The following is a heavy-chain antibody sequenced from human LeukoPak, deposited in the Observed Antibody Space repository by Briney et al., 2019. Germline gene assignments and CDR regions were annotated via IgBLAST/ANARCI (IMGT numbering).Heavy chain of an antibody. D-gene: IGHD6-19*01. Sequence: GGSLRLSCAASGFTFSSYWMHWVRQAPGKGLVWVSRINTDGSSTSYADSVKGRFTISRDNAKNTLYLQMNSLRAEDTAVYYCARDPDSIAVAGTTPDYWGQGTLVTVSS. CDR3: ARDPDSIAVAGTTPDY. CDR1: GFTFSSYW. V-gene: IGHV3-74*01. J-gene: IGHJ4*02. CDR2: INTDGSST.